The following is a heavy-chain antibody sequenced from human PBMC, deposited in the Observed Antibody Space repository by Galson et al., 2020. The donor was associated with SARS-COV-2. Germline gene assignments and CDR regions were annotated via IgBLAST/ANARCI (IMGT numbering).Heavy chain of an antibody. CDR2: IDWDDDK. CDR1: GFSLSTSGMC. Sequence: SGPTLVKPTQTLTLTCTFSGFSLSTSGMCVSWIRQPPGKALEWLALIDWDDDKYYSTSMKTRLTISKDTSKNQVVLTMTNMDPVDTATYYCARIPTNDYDSSGPWAFDIGGQGTMVTVSS. V-gene: IGHV2-70*01. J-gene: IGHJ3*02. D-gene: IGHD3-22*01. CDR3: ARIPTNDYDSSGPWAFDI.